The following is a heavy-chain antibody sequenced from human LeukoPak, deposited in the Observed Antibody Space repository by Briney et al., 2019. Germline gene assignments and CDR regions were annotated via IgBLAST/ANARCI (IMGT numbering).Heavy chain of an antibody. V-gene: IGHV1-69*13. CDR1: GGTFSSYA. J-gene: IGHJ4*02. CDR3: AKLGYCSGGSCN. D-gene: IGHD2-15*01. CDR2: IIPIFGTA. Sequence: SVKVSCKASGGTFSSYAISWVRQAPGQGLDWMGGIIPIFGTANYAQKFQGRVTITADESTSTAYMELSSLRSEDTAVYYCAKLGYCSGGSCNWGQGTLVTVSS.